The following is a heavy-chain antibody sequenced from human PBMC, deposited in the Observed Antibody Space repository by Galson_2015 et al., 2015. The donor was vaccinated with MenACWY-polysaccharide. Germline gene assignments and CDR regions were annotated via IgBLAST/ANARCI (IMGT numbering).Heavy chain of an antibody. CDR2: ISSDGDDK. J-gene: IGHJ5*02. CDR3: VRDGGGGNGWYWFDL. CDR1: GFNFNIHT. V-gene: IGHV3-30-3*01. D-gene: IGHD6-19*01. Sequence: SLRLSCAAAGFNFNIHTMHWVRQAPGKGLEWVALISSDGDDKYYADSVKGRFTISRDNHKNMVFLEMNSLRAEDTAVYYCVRDGGGGNGWYWFDLWGQGTRVTASS.